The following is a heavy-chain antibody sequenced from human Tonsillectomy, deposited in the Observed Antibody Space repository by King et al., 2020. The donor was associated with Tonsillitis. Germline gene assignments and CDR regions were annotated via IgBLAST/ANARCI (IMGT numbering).Heavy chain of an antibody. Sequence: QLQESGPRLLKPSETLSLTCTVSGGSMSNYYWSWIRQPPGKGLEWIGYIYYSGITRYNPSLNSRVTISVDTSKNQFSLTLSSVTGADTAVYYCARGSERTGDDFDYWGQGTLVTVSS. J-gene: IGHJ4*02. V-gene: IGHV4-59*01. CDR3: ARGSERTGDDFDY. CDR2: IYYSGIT. D-gene: IGHD7-27*01. CDR1: GGSMSNYY.